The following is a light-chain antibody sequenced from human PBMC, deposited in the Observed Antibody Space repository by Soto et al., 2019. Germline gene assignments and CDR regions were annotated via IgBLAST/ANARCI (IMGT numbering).Light chain of an antibody. V-gene: IGKV1-5*01. Sequence: DIQITQSPSTLSASVGDTVTVTCRASQSVSGWLAWYQQKPGKAPKLLIYDASSLESGVPSRFSDSGSGTEFTLTISCLQSEDFATYYCQQYYSYPPLTFGQGTRLEIK. CDR3: QQYYSYPPLT. CDR2: DAS. J-gene: IGKJ5*01. CDR1: QSVSGW.